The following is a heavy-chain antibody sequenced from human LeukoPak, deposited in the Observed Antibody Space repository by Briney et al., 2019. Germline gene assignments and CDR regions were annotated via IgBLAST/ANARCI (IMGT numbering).Heavy chain of an antibody. D-gene: IGHD1-26*01. J-gene: IGHJ4*02. Sequence: GGSLRLSCAASGFTFSSYWMSWVRQAPGKGLEWVANIKQDGSEKYYVDSVKGRFTISRDNAKNSLYLQMNSLRAEDTAVYYCARSRDRWEYYFDYWGQGTLVTVSS. CDR1: GFTFSSYW. V-gene: IGHV3-7*01. CDR3: ARSRDRWEYYFDY. CDR2: IKQDGSEK.